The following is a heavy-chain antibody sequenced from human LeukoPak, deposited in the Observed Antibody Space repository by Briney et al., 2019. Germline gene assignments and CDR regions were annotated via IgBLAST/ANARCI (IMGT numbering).Heavy chain of an antibody. D-gene: IGHD2-15*01. CDR3: VRYEVAYNWFDP. CDR1: GGSFSGYY. Sequence: SETLSLTCAVYGGSFSGYYWSWIRQPPGKGLEWIGEINHSGSTNYNPSLKSRVTISVDTSKNQFSLNLSSVTAADTAVYYCVRYEVAYNWFDPWGQGTLVTVSS. J-gene: IGHJ5*02. CDR2: INHSGST. V-gene: IGHV4-34*01.